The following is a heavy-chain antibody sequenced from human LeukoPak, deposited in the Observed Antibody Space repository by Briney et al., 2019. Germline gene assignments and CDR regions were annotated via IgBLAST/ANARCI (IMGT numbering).Heavy chain of an antibody. D-gene: IGHD6-13*01. CDR3: ARGRWGGSSCPLDY. V-gene: IGHV4-31*03. CDR2: IYYSGCT. J-gene: IGHJ4*02. Sequence: SQTLSLTCTVSGGSISSGGYYWSWIRQHPGKGLEWIGYIYYSGCTYYNPSLKSRVTISVDTSKNQFSLKLSSVTAADTAVYYCARGRWGGSSCPLDYWGQGTLVTVSS. CDR1: GGSISSGGYY.